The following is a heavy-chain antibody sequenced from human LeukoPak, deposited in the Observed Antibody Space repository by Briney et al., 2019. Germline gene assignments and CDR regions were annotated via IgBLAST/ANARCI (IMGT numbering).Heavy chain of an antibody. V-gene: IGHV1-69*05. J-gene: IGHJ4*02. CDR2: IIPIFGTA. CDR1: GGTFSSNA. Sequence: SVKVSCKASGGTFSSNAISWVRQAPGQRLEWMGRIIPIFGTANYAQKFQGIVTITTDESTSTAYLVLSTLSSEDTAVYYFPRGTDFYGPLTGYWAQGTLVTVSS. D-gene: IGHD3-3*01. CDR3: PRGTDFYGPLTGY.